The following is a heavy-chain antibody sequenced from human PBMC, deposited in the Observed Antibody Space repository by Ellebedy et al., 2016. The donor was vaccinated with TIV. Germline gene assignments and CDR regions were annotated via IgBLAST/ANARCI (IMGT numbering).Heavy chain of an antibody. D-gene: IGHD1-26*01. CDR3: VKDIRVGAPEIAFHV. CDR2: INWDGEST. Sequence: GESLKISCSTSGFTFDDYAMHWVRQVPGKGLEWVSLINWDGESTYYADSVRGRFTISRDNRRDSLYLQMNSLRNEDTALYYCVKDIRVGAPEIAFHVWGQGTMVTVSS. J-gene: IGHJ3*01. CDR1: GFTFDDYA. V-gene: IGHV3-43D*03.